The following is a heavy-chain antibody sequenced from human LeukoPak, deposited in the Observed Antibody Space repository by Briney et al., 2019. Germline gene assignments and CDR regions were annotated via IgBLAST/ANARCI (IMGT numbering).Heavy chain of an antibody. CDR2: INHSGST. CDR3: ARANDY. CDR1: GGSFSGYY. Sequence: PSETLSHTCAVYGGSFSGYYWSWIRQPPGKGLEWIGEINHSGSTNYNPSLKSRVTISVDTSKNQFSLKLSSVTAADTAVYYCARANDYWGQGTLVTVSS. V-gene: IGHV4-34*01. J-gene: IGHJ4*02.